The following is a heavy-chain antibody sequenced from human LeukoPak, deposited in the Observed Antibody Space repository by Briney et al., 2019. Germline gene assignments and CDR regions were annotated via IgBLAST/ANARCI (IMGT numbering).Heavy chain of an antibody. D-gene: IGHD6-19*01. V-gene: IGHV3-48*04. CDR3: AKDRGPVADAEGFDI. CDR1: GFTFSSYS. J-gene: IGHJ3*02. CDR2: ISSSSSTI. Sequence: HPGGSLRLSCAASGFTFSSYSMNWVRQAPGKGLEWVSYISSSSSTIYYADSVKGRFTISRDNAKNSLYLQMNSLRAEDMALYYCAKDRGPVADAEGFDIWGQGTMVTVSS.